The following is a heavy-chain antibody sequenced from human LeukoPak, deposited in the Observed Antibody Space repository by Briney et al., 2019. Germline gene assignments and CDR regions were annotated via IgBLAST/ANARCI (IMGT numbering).Heavy chain of an antibody. CDR1: GYTFTGYY. J-gene: IGHJ6*02. CDR3: AGGCGGDCYSGYYYGMDV. CDR2: INPNSGGT. D-gene: IGHD2-21*02. Sequence: ASVKVSCKASGYTFTGYYMHWVRQAPGQGLEWMGWINPNSGGTNYAQKFQGRVTMTRDTSISTAYMELSRLRSDDTAVYYCAGGCGGDCYSGYYYGMDVWGQGTTVTVSS. V-gene: IGHV1-2*02.